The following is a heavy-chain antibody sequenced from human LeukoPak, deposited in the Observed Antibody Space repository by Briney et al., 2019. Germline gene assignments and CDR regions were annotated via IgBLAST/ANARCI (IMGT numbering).Heavy chain of an antibody. Sequence: SETLSLTCTVSGGSITSYYWSWIRQPAGKGLEWIGRIYTTGSTYYNHFLKSRVTMAVDTSKNQFSLRLSSVTAADTAVYYCARVPRRWVLRETFDMWGQGTMVTVSS. CDR1: GGSITSYY. J-gene: IGHJ3*02. CDR3: ARVPRRWVLRETFDM. CDR2: IYTTGST. V-gene: IGHV4-4*07. D-gene: IGHD2/OR15-2a*01.